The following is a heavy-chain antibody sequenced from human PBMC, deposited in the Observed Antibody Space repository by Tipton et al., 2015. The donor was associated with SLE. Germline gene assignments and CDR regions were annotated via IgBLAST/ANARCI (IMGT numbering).Heavy chain of an antibody. Sequence: GLVKPSETLSLTCTVSDGSISDYYWTWIRQPAGEGLEWIGSIFYSGSAYYNPSLKSRVTISVDTSKNQFSLKLSSVTAADTAVYYCARLREGAPPFDYWGQGTMVTVSS. CDR2: IFYSGSA. V-gene: IGHV4-59*05. CDR3: ARLREGAPPFDY. D-gene: IGHD3-16*01. CDR1: DGSISDYY. J-gene: IGHJ4*03.